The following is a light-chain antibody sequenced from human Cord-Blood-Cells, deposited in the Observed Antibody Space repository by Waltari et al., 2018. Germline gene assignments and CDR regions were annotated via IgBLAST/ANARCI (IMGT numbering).Light chain of an antibody. CDR1: SSNIGSHY. J-gene: IGLJ2*01. V-gene: IGLV1-47*01. Sequence: QSVLTQPPSASGTPGQRVTISCSGSSSNIGSHYVSCYQQLPGTAPKLLIYRNNRRPSGVPGRFSGSKSGTSASLAISGLRSEDEADYYCAAWDDSLSGPGFYVVFGGGTKLTVL. CDR2: RNN. CDR3: AAWDDSLSGPGFYVV.